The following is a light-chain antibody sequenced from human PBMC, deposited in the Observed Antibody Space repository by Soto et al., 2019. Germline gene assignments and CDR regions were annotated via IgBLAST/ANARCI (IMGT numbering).Light chain of an antibody. J-gene: IGKJ2*01. Sequence: DIQMTQSPSSLSASVGDRVTITCRASQDIRNDLGWYQQKPGKAPQRLMYATSTLENGVPSRFSGSGSGTDFTLTINSLQPEDFATYYCLQYDSSPQYTFGQGTKLEIK. CDR3: LQYDSSPQYT. CDR2: ATS. CDR1: QDIRND. V-gene: IGKV1-17*01.